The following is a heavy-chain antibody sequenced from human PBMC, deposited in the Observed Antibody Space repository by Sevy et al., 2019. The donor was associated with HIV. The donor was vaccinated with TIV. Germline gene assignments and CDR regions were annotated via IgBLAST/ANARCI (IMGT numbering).Heavy chain of an antibody. J-gene: IGHJ4*02. CDR3: TTMEYYHNIIGSSSGDY. Sequence: ASVKVSCKVSGYTLTKLDMNWVRQAPGKGLEWMGGFDPEDGDTFYAQKFQGRVTMTEDTSTDTAYMELSSLRSEDTAVYFCTTMEYYHNIIGSSSGDYWGQGTPVTVSS. CDR2: FDPEDGDT. D-gene: IGHD3-22*01. V-gene: IGHV1-24*01. CDR1: GYTLTKLD.